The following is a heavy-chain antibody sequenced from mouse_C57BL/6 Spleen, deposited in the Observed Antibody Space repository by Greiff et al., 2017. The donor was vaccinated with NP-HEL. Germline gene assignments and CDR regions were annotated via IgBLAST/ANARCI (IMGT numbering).Heavy chain of an antibody. J-gene: IGHJ1*03. CDR2: IDPEDGET. CDR1: GFNIKDYY. V-gene: IGHV14-2*01. CDR3: ALYYYGSSYWYFDV. D-gene: IGHD1-1*01. Sequence: EVQLVESGAELVKPGASVKLSCTASGFNIKDYYMHWVKQRTEQGLEWIGRIDPEDGETKYAPKFQGKATITADTSSNTAYLQLSSLTSEDTAVYYCALYYYGSSYWYFDVWGTGTTVTVSS.